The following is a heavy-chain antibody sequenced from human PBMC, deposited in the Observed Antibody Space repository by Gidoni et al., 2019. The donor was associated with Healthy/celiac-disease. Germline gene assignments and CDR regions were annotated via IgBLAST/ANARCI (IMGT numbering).Heavy chain of an antibody. CDR3: ARGPPFESLDY. V-gene: IGHV1-2*02. Sequence: QVQLVQSGAEVKKPGASVKVSCKASGYTFTGYYMHWVRQAPGQGLEWMGWINPNSGGTNDAQKFQGRVTMTRDTSISTAYMELSRLRSDDTAVYYCARGPPFESLDYWGQGTLVTVSS. CDR1: GYTFTGYY. D-gene: IGHD3-9*01. J-gene: IGHJ4*02. CDR2: INPNSGGT.